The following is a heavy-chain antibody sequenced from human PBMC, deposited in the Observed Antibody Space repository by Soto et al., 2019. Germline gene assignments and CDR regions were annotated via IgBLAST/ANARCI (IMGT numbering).Heavy chain of an antibody. CDR3: ARELGLYCGGDGSRVS. CDR2: IWYDGSNK. J-gene: IGHJ5*02. D-gene: IGHD2-21*02. Sequence: QVQLVESGGGVVQPGRSLRLSCAASGFTFSSYGMHWVRQAPGKGLEWVAVIWYDGSNKYYADSVKGRFTISRDNSKNXLYLQMNSVRAEETAVYYCARELGLYCGGDGSRVSWGQGTLVTVPS. V-gene: IGHV3-33*01. CDR1: GFTFSSYG.